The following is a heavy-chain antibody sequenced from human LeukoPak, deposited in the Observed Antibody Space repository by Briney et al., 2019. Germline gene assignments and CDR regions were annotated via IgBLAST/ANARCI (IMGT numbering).Heavy chain of an antibody. CDR2: IIPIFGTA. CDR3: AKDGVIAASRAEFDY. J-gene: IGHJ4*02. CDR1: GGTFSSYA. D-gene: IGHD6-13*01. Sequence: SVKVSCKASGGTFSSYAISWVRQAPGQGLEWMGGIIPIFGTANYAQKFQGRVTITADESTSTAYMELSSLRSEDTAVYYCAKDGVIAASRAEFDYWGQGTLVTVSS. V-gene: IGHV1-69*13.